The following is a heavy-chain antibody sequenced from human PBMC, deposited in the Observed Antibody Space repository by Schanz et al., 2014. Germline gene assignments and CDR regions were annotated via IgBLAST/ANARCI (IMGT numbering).Heavy chain of an antibody. D-gene: IGHD3-10*01. CDR2: ISGTGGDDT. CDR1: GFTFSSYA. Sequence: EVQLVASGGDLVQPGGSLRLSCAASGFTFSSYAMSWVRQAPGKGLLWVSSISGTGGDDTYYADSVKGRFTISRDNSKNTLYLQMNSLRAEDTAVYYCAKGRFGELSAFDIWGQGTMVTVSS. CDR3: AKGRFGELSAFDI. V-gene: IGHV3-23*04. J-gene: IGHJ3*02.